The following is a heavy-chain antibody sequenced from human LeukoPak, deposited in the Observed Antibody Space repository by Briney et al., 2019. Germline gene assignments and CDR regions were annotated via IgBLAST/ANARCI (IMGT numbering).Heavy chain of an antibody. CDR1: GFTFSSFG. J-gene: IGHJ6*02. V-gene: IGHV3-21*01. Sequence: GGSLRLSCAASGFTFSSFGMNWVRQAPGKGLEWVSSISSGTTYIYYADSVEGRFTISRDNAKNSLYLQMNSLRAEDTAVYYCARQSNYYGMDVWGQGTTVTVSS. CDR2: ISSGTTYI. CDR3: ARQSNYYGMDV.